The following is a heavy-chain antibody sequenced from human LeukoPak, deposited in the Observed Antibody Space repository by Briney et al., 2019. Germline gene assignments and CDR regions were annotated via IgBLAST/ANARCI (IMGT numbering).Heavy chain of an antibody. CDR3: ARADIGYSSVPDY. J-gene: IGHJ4*02. Sequence: PSETLSLTCTVSGGSISSYYWSWIRQPPGKGLEWIGYIYYSGSTNYNPSLKSRVTISVDTSKNQFSLKLSSVTAADTAVYYCARADIGYSSVPDYWGQGTLVTVSS. D-gene: IGHD5-18*01. CDR1: GGSISSYY. CDR2: IYYSGST. V-gene: IGHV4-59*01.